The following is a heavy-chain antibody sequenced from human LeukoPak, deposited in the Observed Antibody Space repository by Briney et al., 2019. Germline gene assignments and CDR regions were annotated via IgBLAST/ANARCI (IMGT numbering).Heavy chain of an antibody. CDR3: VRDRLSDIGPPVLTWFDP. V-gene: IGHV4-39*01. CDR1: GCSISNKSKY. D-gene: IGHD4-23*01. CDR2: LYYYGTN. J-gene: IGHJ5*02. Sequence: SDTVTLTCSVSGCSISNKSKYWVGIRQAPGKGVEGIGSLYYYGTNYYRPSLQSRATISVDTSKKQFPLKLNSVTAADTAVYYCVRDRLSDIGPPVLTWFDPWGQGILVTVPS.